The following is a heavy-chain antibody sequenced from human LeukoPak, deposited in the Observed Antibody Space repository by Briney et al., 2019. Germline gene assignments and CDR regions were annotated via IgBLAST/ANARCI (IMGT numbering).Heavy chain of an antibody. Sequence: SETLSLTCTVSGGSVSSYYWSWIRQPPGKGLEWIGYIYYSGSTNYNPSLKSRVTISVDTSKNQFSLKLSSVTAADTAVYYCASQYSSSYNWFDPWGQGTLVTVSS. D-gene: IGHD6-13*01. J-gene: IGHJ5*02. CDR2: IYYSGST. V-gene: IGHV4-59*02. CDR3: ASQYSSSYNWFDP. CDR1: GGSVSSYY.